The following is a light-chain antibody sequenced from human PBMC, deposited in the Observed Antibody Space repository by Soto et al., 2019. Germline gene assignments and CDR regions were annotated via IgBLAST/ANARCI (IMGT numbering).Light chain of an antibody. Sequence: EIVMTQSPATLSLSPGERATLSCRASQSVISTYLSWYQQKPGQAPRLLIYGASTRATGIPARFSGSGSGTDFTLTISSLQPEDFAVYYCHQDYNLPPTFGQGTKV. CDR1: QSVISTY. J-gene: IGKJ1*01. CDR3: HQDYNLPPT. V-gene: IGKV3D-7*01. CDR2: GAS.